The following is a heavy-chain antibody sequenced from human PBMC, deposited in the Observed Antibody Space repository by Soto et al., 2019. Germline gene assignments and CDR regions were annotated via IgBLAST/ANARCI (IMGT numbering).Heavy chain of an antibody. CDR2: ISGSGGST. CDR1: GFTFSSYA. V-gene: IGHV3-23*01. D-gene: IGHD5-18*01. CDR3: VKDTPAWRQVWGYDY. J-gene: IGHJ4*02. Sequence: GGSLRLSCAASGFTFSSYAMSWVRQAPGKGLEWVSAISGSGGSTYYADSVKGRFTISRDNSENTLYLQMNGLRAEDTAVYYCVKDTPAWRQVWGYDYWGQGALVT.